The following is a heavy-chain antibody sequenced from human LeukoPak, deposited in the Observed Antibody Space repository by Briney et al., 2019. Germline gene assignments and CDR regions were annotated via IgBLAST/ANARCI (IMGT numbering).Heavy chain of an antibody. Sequence: ASVKVSCKASGYTFTDYDFTWVRQATGQGLEWMGWMNPINGHAGYSQKFQARVTMTRDTSMNIAYMELSSLRSEDTAVYYCARSPRGESHLDHWGQGTLVTVSS. CDR1: GYTFTDYD. V-gene: IGHV1-8*01. CDR3: ARSPRGESHLDH. J-gene: IGHJ5*02. D-gene: IGHD3-16*01. CDR2: MNPINGHA.